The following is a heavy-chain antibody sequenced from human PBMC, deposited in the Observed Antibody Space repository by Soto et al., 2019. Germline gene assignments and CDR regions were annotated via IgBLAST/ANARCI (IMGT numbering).Heavy chain of an antibody. CDR2: IYDSGST. Sequence: SETLSLTCTVSGDSISSYCWSWIRQPPGKGLEWIGYIYDSGSTNYNPSLKSRVTISVDTSKNQFSLKLTSVTAADTAVYYCAAPPRYWGQGTLVTVSS. D-gene: IGHD6-6*01. J-gene: IGHJ4*02. CDR3: AAPPRY. CDR1: GDSISSYC. V-gene: IGHV4-59*01.